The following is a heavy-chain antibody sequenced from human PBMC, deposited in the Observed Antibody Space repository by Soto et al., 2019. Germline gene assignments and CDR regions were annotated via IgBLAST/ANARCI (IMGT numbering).Heavy chain of an antibody. Sequence: PGESLKISCRGSGYDFNTNWFGWVRQLPGKGLEWVGIMYPGDSDTRYNPSLQGHVTLSADVTVSTAFLQWRSLKTSDTGMYFCELLTRDCNKTSCYYADHWGHGAQVTVSS. V-gene: IGHV5-51*01. CDR1: GYDFNTNW. D-gene: IGHD2-2*01. CDR2: MYPGDSDT. CDR3: ELLTRDCNKTSCYYADH. J-gene: IGHJ4*01.